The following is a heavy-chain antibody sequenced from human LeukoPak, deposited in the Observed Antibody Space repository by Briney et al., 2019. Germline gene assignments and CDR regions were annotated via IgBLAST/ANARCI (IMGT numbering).Heavy chain of an antibody. D-gene: IGHD3-22*01. CDR1: GGSLSSSGYY. Sequence: SETLSLTCTVSGGSLSSSGYYWGWIRQPPGKGLEWIGSIYYSGSTYDNPSLKSRVTMSVDTSKNQFSLRLSSMTAADTAVYYCARLIYDSSGYYYFDHWGQGTLVTVSS. V-gene: IGHV4-39*01. CDR2: IYYSGST. J-gene: IGHJ4*02. CDR3: ARLIYDSSGYYYFDH.